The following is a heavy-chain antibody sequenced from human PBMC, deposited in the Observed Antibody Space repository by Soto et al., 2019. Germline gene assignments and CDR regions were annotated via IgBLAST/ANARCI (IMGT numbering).Heavy chain of an antibody. V-gene: IGHV2-5*02. CDR2: IHWDDTE. J-gene: IGHJ3*01. CDR3: AHLLWFGDGDRDG. D-gene: IGHD3-10*01. Sequence: QITLKESGPTLVQPTQTLTLTCSFSGFSLTTSGMGVAWIRQPPGKALEFLPLIHWDDTERYTSSLIGRLTLRKHTSKNQVVLTTSNVDPVDTATYFCAHLLWFGDGDRDGWVEVSRVTVS. CDR1: GFSLTTSGMG.